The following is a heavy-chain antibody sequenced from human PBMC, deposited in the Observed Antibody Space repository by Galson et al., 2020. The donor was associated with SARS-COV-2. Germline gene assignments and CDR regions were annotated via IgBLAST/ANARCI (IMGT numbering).Heavy chain of an antibody. Sequence: GGSLRLSCAASVFTFSNYHMNWVRQAPGKGLEWVSHISSSSSNLYYADSVKGRFTISRDNAKNSLYLQMHSLRAEDTAVYYCARDDYYFGMDVWGQGTTVTVSS. CDR2: ISSSSSNL. CDR3: ARDDYYFGMDV. CDR1: VFTFSNYH. V-gene: IGHV3-48*04. J-gene: IGHJ6*02.